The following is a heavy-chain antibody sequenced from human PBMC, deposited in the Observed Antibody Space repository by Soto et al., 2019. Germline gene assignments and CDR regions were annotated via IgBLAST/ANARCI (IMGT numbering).Heavy chain of an antibody. CDR1: RFTFSSYG. V-gene: IGHV3-30*18. CDR3: AKSLWAISGYFDY. CDR2: ISYDGSNK. J-gene: IGHJ4*02. Sequence: QVHLVESGGGVVQPGRSLRLSCAASRFTFSSYGMHWVRQAPGKGLEWVAVISYDGSNKYYADSVKGRFTISRDNSKNPLYLQMNSLRADDTAVYYCAKSLWAISGYFDYWGQGTLVTVSS. D-gene: IGHD3-10*01.